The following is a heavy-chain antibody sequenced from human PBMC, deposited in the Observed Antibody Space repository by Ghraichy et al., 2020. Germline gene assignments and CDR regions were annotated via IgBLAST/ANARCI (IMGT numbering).Heavy chain of an antibody. V-gene: IGHV4-61*02. J-gene: IGHJ6*02. CDR2: IYTSGST. Sequence: TLSLTCTVSGGSISSGSYYWSWIRQPAGKGLEWIGRIYTSGSTNYNPSLKSRVTISVDTSKNQFSLKLSSVTAADTAVYYCARDLGYYYYGMDVWGQGTTVTVSS. CDR3: ARDLGYYYYGMDV. CDR1: GGSISSGSYY. D-gene: IGHD3-16*01.